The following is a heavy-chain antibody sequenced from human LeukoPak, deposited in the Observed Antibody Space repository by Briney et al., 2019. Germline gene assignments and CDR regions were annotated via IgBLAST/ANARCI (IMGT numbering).Heavy chain of an antibody. CDR3: ARAFSEDSGYGDFDY. V-gene: IGHV4-59*12. J-gene: IGHJ4*02. CDR2: IYYSGST. CDR1: GGSISSYY. Sequence: SETLSLTCTVSGGSISSYYWSWIRQPPGKGLEWIGYIYYSGSTNYNPSLKSRVTMSVDTSKNQFSLKLSSVTAADTAVYYCARAFSEDSGYGDFDYWGQGTLVTVSS. D-gene: IGHD5-12*01.